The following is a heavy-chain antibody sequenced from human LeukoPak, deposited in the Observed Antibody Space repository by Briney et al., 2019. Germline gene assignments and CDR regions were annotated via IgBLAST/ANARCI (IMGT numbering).Heavy chain of an antibody. Sequence: GGSLRLSCAASGFTVSSNYMNWVRQAPGKGRERVSVIYNGVSIHYADSVKGRFTISSDNSKNTVYLQMNSLRAEDTAVYYCILTTVTTSVEYWGQGTLVTVSS. CDR2: IYNGVSI. D-gene: IGHD4-17*01. CDR3: ILTTVTTSVEY. V-gene: IGHV3-53*01. CDR1: GFTVSSNY. J-gene: IGHJ4*02.